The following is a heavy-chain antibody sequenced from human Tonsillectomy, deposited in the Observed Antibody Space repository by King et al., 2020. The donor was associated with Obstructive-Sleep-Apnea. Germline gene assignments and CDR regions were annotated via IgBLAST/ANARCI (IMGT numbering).Heavy chain of an antibody. CDR3: ARGSGAAAVNWFDP. V-gene: IGHV4-34*01. J-gene: IGHJ5*02. D-gene: IGHD6-13*01. CDR2: INHSGSA. CDR1: VGSFSDYY. Sequence: VQLQQWGAGLLKPSETLSLTCAVYVGSFSDYYWSWIRQPPGKGLEWIGEINHSGSANYNPSLKSRVTISVDTSKGQFSLELSSVTAAATAVYYCARGSGAAAVNWFDPWGQGTLVAVSS.